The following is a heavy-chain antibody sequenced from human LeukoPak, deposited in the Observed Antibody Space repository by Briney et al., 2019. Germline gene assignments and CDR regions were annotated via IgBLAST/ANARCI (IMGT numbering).Heavy chain of an antibody. J-gene: IGHJ4*02. CDR2: ISTSGAST. V-gene: IGHV3-23*01. Sequence: GGSLRLSCAASGFTFSSYAMHWVRQAPGKGLEWVSAISTSGASTYYADSVKGRFSISRDNSRNTLYLQMNSLRAEDTAVFYCARAIVGATTRSFDYWGQGTLVTVSS. CDR3: ARAIVGATTRSFDY. CDR1: GFTFSSYA. D-gene: IGHD1-26*01.